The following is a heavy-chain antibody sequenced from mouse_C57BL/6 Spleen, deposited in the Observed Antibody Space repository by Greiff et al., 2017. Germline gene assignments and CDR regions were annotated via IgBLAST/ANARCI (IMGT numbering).Heavy chain of an antibody. J-gene: IGHJ1*03. CDR1: GYTFTDYE. D-gene: IGHD1-1*01. V-gene: IGHV1-15*01. Sequence: QVQLQQSGAELVRPGASVTLSCKASGYTFTDYEMHWVKQTPVQGLEWIGAIDPETGGTAYNQKLKGKAILTADKSSRTAYMELRSLTSEDSAVYYSYYYGSRWYFDVWGTGTTVTVSS. CDR3: YYYGSRWYFDV. CDR2: IDPETGGT.